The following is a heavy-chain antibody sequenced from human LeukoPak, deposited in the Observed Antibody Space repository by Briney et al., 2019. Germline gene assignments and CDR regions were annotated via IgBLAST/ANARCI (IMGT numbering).Heavy chain of an antibody. J-gene: IGHJ6*02. CDR2: ISYDGSNK. CDR1: GFTFSIYG. D-gene: IGHD3-10*01. Sequence: GGSLRLSCAASGFTFSIYGLKWVRQAPGKGLEWVAVISYDGSNKYYADSVKGRFTISRDNSKNTLYLQMNSLRAEDTAVYYCAKVRVYYGSGSGGMDVWGQGTTVTVSS. V-gene: IGHV3-30*18. CDR3: AKVRVYYGSGSGGMDV.